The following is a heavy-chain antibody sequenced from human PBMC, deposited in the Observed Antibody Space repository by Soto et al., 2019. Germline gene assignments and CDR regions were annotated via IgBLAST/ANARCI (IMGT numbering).Heavy chain of an antibody. CDR3: ARQGGTMYNWNSQWFDP. J-gene: IGHJ5*02. D-gene: IGHD1-7*01. V-gene: IGHV4-61*01. CDR1: GGSVSSGSYY. CDR2: IYYSGST. Sequence: PSETLSLTCTVSGGSVSSGSYYWSWIRQPPGKGLEWIGYIYYSGSTNYNPSLKSRVTISVDTSKNQFSLKLSSVTAADTAVYYCARQGGTMYNWNSQWFDPWGQGTLVTVSS.